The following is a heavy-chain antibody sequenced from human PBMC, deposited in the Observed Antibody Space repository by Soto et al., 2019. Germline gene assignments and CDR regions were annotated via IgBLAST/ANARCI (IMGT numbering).Heavy chain of an antibody. V-gene: IGHV1-69*13. D-gene: IGHD2-2*01. Sequence: SVKVSCKASGGTFSSYAISWVRQAPGQGLEWMGGIIPIFGTANYAQKFQGRVTITADESTSTAYMELSSLRSEDTAVYYCARDSGYCSSTSCSYYYYYYGMDVWGQGTTVTVSS. CDR1: GGTFSSYA. CDR3: ARDSGYCSSTSCSYYYYYYGMDV. CDR2: IIPIFGTA. J-gene: IGHJ6*02.